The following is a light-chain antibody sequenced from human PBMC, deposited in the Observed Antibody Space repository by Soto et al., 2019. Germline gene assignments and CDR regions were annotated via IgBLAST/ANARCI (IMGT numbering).Light chain of an antibody. CDR1: QSLSTDY. CDR2: GAS. J-gene: IGKJ2*01. Sequence: DIVLTQSPATLSLSPGERATLSCWASQSLSTDYLAWYQQKPGQPPRLLIYGASSRATGIPDRFSGSGSGTDFTLTISRLEPEDFAVYYCQQYGSSPSTFGQGTKLEIK. V-gene: IGKV3-20*01. CDR3: QQYGSSPST.